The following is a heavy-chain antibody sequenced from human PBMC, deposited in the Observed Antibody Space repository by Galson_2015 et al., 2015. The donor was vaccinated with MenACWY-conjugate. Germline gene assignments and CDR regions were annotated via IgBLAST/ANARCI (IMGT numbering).Heavy chain of an antibody. V-gene: IGHV3-48*04. CDR1: GFTFSSYS. CDR3: ARDLRDYYGSDPFDP. CDR2: ISSSSSTI. D-gene: IGHD3-10*01. J-gene: IGHJ5*02. Sequence: SLRLSCAASGFTFSSYSMNWVRQAPGKGLEWVSYISSSSSTIYYADSVKGRFTISRDNAKNSLYLQMNSLRAEDTAVYYCARDLRDYYGSDPFDPWGQGTLVTVSS.